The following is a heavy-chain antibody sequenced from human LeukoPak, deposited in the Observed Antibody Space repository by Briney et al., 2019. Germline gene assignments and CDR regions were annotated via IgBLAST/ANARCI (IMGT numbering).Heavy chain of an antibody. CDR3: ARAGRDGYSPFDY. CDR1: GGTFSSYA. CDR2: IIPIFGTA. J-gene: IGHJ4*02. D-gene: IGHD5-24*01. Sequence: ALVKVSCKASGGTFSSYAISWVRQAPGQGLEWMGGIIPIFGTANYAQKFQGRVTITTDVSTSTAYMELSSLRSEDTAVYYCARAGRDGYSPFDYWGQGTLVTVSS. V-gene: IGHV1-69*05.